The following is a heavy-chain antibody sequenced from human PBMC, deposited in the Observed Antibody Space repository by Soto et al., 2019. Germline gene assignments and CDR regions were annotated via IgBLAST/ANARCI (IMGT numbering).Heavy chain of an antibody. D-gene: IGHD6-13*01. Sequence: QVQLQESGPGLVKPSGTLSLTCAVSSGSISSSNWWSWVRQPPGKGLEWIGEIYHSGSTNYNPSLKSRVTRSVDKSKNQFSLKLSSVTAADTAVYDCASGAAATDWDYYYYYMDVWGKGTTVTVSS. CDR2: IYHSGST. CDR1: SGSISSSNW. J-gene: IGHJ6*03. V-gene: IGHV4-4*02. CDR3: ASGAAATDWDYYYYYMDV.